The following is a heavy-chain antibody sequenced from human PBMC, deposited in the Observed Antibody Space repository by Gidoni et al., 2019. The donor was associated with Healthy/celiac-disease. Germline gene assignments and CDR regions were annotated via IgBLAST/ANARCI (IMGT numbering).Heavy chain of an antibody. J-gene: IGHJ6*03. V-gene: IGHV1-18*01. CDR3: ARVIPDDFWSGYEESTSSYYYYMDV. Sequence: QVQLVQSGAEVKKPGASVKVSCKASGYTFTSYGISWVRPAPGQGLEWMGWISAYNGNTNYAQKLQGRVTMTTDTSTSTAYMELRSLRSDDTAVYYCARVIPDDFWSGYEESTSSYYYYMDVWGKGTTVTVSS. D-gene: IGHD3-3*01. CDR1: GYTFTSYG. CDR2: ISAYNGNT.